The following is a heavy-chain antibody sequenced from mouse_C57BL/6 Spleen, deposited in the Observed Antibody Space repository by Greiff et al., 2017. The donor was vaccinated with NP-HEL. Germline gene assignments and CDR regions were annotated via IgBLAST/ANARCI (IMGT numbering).Heavy chain of an antibody. CDR1: GYTFTDYY. J-gene: IGHJ1*03. CDR3: ARLKLQRYFDG. V-gene: IGHV1-76*01. CDR2: IYPGSGNT. D-gene: IGHD1-1*01. Sequence: QVQLKQSGAELVRPGASVKLSCKASGYTFTDYYINWVKQRPGQGLEWIARIYPGSGNTYYNEKFKGKATLTAEKSSSTAYMQLSSLTSEDSAVYFCARLKLQRYFDGWGTGTTVTVSS.